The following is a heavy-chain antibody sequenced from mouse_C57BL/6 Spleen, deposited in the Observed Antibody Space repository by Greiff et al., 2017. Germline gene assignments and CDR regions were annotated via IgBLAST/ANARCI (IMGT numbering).Heavy chain of an antibody. J-gene: IGHJ4*01. CDR2: IWSGGST. V-gene: IGHV2-2*01. CDR1: GFSLTSYG. Sequence: VQLQESGPGLVQPSQSLSITCTVSGFSLTSYGVHWVRQSPGKGLEWLGVIWSGGSTDYNAAFISRLSISKDNSKSQVFFKMNSLQADDTAIYYCARTSYYYGSSYGAMDYWGQGTSVTVSS. CDR3: ARTSYYYGSSYGAMDY. D-gene: IGHD1-1*01.